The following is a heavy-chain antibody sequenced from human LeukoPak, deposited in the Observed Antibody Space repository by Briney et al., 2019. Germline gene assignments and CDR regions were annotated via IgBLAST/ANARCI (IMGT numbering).Heavy chain of an antibody. Sequence: PGGSLRLSCAASGFTFNSCNMNWVRQAPGKGLEWVSYISSGSSILYYADSVKGRFTISRDNAKNSLFLQMNSLRAEDTAVYYCAXVGYSXXXXKLDYWGQGTLVTVSS. D-gene: IGHD5-12*01. CDR1: GFTFNSCN. CDR2: ISSGSSIL. J-gene: IGHJ4*02. V-gene: IGHV3-48*04. CDR3: AXVGYSXXXXKLDY.